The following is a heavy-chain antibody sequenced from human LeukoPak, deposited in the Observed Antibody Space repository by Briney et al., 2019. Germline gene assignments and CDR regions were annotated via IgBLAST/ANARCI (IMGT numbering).Heavy chain of an antibody. V-gene: IGHV1-46*01. Sequence: GAAVKVSCKASGYTFIRYYMHWVRQAPGQGLEWMGIINPSGGSTSYAQKFQDRLIITRHTSTSTVYMELNRLRSEDTAVYYCAKGYCSGGTCYSYDYWGQGTLVTVSS. J-gene: IGHJ4*02. CDR2: INPSGGST. CDR1: GYTFIRYY. D-gene: IGHD2-15*01. CDR3: AKGYCSGGTCYSYDY.